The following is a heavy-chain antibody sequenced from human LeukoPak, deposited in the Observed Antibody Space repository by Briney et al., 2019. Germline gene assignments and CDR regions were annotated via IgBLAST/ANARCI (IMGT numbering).Heavy chain of an antibody. CDR1: GYSFTSYW. D-gene: IGHD3-10*01. V-gene: IGHV5-51*01. CDR2: IYPGDSDT. J-gene: IGHJ5*02. CDR3: ARQMAGSGSYYGNWFDP. Sequence: GESLKISCKGSGYSFTSYWIGWVRQMPGKGLEWMGIIYPGDSDTRYSPSFQGQVTISADKSISTAYLQWSSLKASDTAMYYCARQMAGSGSYYGNWFDPWGQGTLVTVSS.